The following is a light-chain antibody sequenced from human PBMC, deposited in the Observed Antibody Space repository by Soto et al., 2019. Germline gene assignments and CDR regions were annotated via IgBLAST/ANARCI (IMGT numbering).Light chain of an antibody. CDR3: QQYGSSPPT. CDR2: GAS. J-gene: IGKJ4*01. Sequence: EIVLTQSPGTLSLSPGERATLSCRASQSVSSSYLAWYQQNPGQAPRLLIYGASSRATGIPDRFSGSGSATDFTLTISRLEPEDFAVYYCQQYGSSPPTFGVGTKVEIK. CDR1: QSVSSSY. V-gene: IGKV3-20*01.